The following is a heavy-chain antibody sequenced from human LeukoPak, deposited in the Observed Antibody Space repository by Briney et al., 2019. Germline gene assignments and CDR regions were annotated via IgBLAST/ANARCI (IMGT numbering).Heavy chain of an antibody. CDR1: GGSFSGYY. D-gene: IGHD3-9*01. Sequence: PSETLSLTCAVYGGSFSGYYWSWIRQPPGKGLEWIGEINHSGSTNYNPSLKGRVTISVDTSTNQFSLKLSSVTAADTAVYYCARSPDILTGENFDYWGQGTLVTVSS. CDR3: ARSPDILTGENFDY. CDR2: INHSGST. J-gene: IGHJ4*02. V-gene: IGHV4-34*01.